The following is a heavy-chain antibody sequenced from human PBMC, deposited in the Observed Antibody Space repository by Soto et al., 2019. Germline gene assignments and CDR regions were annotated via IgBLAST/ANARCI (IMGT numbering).Heavy chain of an antibody. CDR1: GYTFTSYA. Sequence: QVQLVQSGAEVKKPGASVKVSCKASGYTFTSYAMHWVRQAPGQRLEWMGWINAGNGNTKYSQKFQGRVTITRDTSASTASMELSSLRSEDTAVYYCARDILTGYPDYWGQGTLVTVSS. V-gene: IGHV1-3*01. CDR2: INAGNGNT. CDR3: ARDILTGYPDY. D-gene: IGHD3-9*01. J-gene: IGHJ4*02.